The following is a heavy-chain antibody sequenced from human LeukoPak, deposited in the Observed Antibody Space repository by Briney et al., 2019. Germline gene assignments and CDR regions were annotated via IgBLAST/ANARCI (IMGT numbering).Heavy chain of an antibody. J-gene: IGHJ4*02. CDR2: ISSNGDNT. CDR1: GFTYSTYV. Sequence: GGSLRLSCSVSGFTYSTYVMHWVRQAPGKGLEYVSAISSNGDNTYYADSVKGRFTISRDNSKNTLYLQMSGLRADDTAVYYCVRGTGYWGQGTLVTVSS. V-gene: IGHV3-64D*06. CDR3: VRGTGY.